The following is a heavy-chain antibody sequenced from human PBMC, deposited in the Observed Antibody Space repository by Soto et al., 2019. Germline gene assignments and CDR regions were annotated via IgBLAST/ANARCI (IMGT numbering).Heavy chain of an antibody. CDR1: GYTFTSYG. CDR2: ISVYNGNT. J-gene: IGHJ2*01. V-gene: IGHV1-18*01. CDR3: ARGPPLNGDQNPDWYFDL. Sequence: ASVKVSCKASGYTFTSYGISWVRQAPGQGLEWMGWISVYNGNTNYAQKLQGRVTMTTDTSTSTAYMELRSLRSDDTAVYYCARGPPLNGDQNPDWYFDLWGRGTLVTVSS. D-gene: IGHD3-9*01.